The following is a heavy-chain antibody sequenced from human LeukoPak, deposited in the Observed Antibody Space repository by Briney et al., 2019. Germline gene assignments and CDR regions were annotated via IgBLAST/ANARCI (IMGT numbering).Heavy chain of an antibody. CDR2: IIPIFGTA. CDR3: ARPGIPADKGSWFDP. Sequence: SVKVSCKASGGTLSSYAISWVRQAPGRGLEWMGGIIPIFGTAKYAQKFQGRVTITTDESTSTAYMELSSLRAEDTAVYYCARPGIPADKGSWFDPWGKGTLVTVSS. V-gene: IGHV1-69*05. D-gene: IGHD2-2*01. CDR1: GGTLSSYA. J-gene: IGHJ5*01.